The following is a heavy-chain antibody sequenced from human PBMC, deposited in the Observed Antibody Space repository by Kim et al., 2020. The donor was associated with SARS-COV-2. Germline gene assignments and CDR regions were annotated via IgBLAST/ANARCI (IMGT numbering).Heavy chain of an antibody. CDR2: AGSNK. V-gene: IGHV3-33*06. J-gene: IGHJ4*02. Sequence: AGSNKYYADSVMGRFTLSRDNSKNMLFLQMNSLRAEDTAVYYCANFESWGQGTLVTVSS. CDR3: ANFES.